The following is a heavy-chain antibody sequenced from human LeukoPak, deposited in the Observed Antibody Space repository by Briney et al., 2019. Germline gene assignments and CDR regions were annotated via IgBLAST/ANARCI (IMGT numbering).Heavy chain of an antibody. CDR3: ATTRTQWFGELSLTPNGMDV. CDR2: FDPKDGET. V-gene: IGHV1-24*01. D-gene: IGHD3-10*01. Sequence: ASVTVSCKVSGYTLTELSMHWVRQAPGKGLEWMGGFDPKDGETIYAQKFQGRVTMTEDTSTDTAYMELSSLRSEDTAVYYCATTRTQWFGELSLTPNGMDVWGQGTTVTVSS. CDR1: GYTLTELS. J-gene: IGHJ6*02.